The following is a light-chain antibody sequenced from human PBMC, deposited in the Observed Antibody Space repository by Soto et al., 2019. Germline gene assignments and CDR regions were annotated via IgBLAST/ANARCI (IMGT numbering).Light chain of an antibody. J-gene: IGKJ5*01. Sequence: DIQMTQSPSSLSASVGDRVTIICQASQDINNYLNWYQQKPGKAPKLLIYDSSNLEIAVPSRFSGSVYGKRFSFTISSLQPEDIATYYCQQFDNLPFTFGQGTRLEIK. CDR3: QQFDNLPFT. CDR2: DSS. CDR1: QDINNY. V-gene: IGKV1-33*01.